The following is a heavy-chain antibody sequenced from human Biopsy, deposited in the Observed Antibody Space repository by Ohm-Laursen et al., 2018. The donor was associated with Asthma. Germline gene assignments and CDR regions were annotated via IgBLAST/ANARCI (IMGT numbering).Heavy chain of an antibody. CDR3: ARAVSSSSYWYFDL. D-gene: IGHD6-6*01. CDR1: GDAMSTSGSY. Sequence: PSQTLSLTCIVSGDAMSTSGSYWGRIRQSPGKGLEWIGSIYYSGRTYYNPSLESRVTISADTSKNHFSLKVTSVTAADTAVYYCARAVSSSSYWYFDLWGRGDLVTVSS. CDR2: IYYSGRT. J-gene: IGHJ2*01. V-gene: IGHV4-39*02.